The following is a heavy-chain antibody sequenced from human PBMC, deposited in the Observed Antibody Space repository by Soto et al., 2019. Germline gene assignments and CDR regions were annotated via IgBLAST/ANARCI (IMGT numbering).Heavy chain of an antibody. Sequence: EVQLLESGGGLVQPGGSLRLSCAASGFTFSSYAMSWVRQAPGKGLEWVSAISGSGGSTYYADSVKGRFTISRDNTKNTLYLQMNSPRAEDTAVYYCCRAANYYYYGMDVWGQGTTVTVSS. CDR3: CRAANYYYYGMDV. J-gene: IGHJ6*02. D-gene: IGHD2-15*01. CDR1: GFTFSSYA. CDR2: ISGSGGST. V-gene: IGHV3-23*01.